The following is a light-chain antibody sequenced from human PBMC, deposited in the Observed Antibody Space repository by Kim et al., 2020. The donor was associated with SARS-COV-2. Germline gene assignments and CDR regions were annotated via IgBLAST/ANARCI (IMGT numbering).Light chain of an antibody. CDR1: QSISTW. CDR3: QHYDSYPFS. Sequence: DIQMTQSPSTLSASVGDRVAITCRASQSISTWLAWYQQEPGKAPKLLISKASTLESGVPSRFSGSGSGTEFTLTISSLQPDDFATYYCQHYDSYPFSFGGGTKVDSK. J-gene: IGKJ4*01. V-gene: IGKV1-5*03. CDR2: KAS.